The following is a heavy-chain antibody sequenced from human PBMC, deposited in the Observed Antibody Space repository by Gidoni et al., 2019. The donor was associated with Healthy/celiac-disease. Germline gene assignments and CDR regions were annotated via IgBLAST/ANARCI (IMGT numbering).Heavy chain of an antibody. J-gene: IGHJ4*02. CDR2: INHSGST. D-gene: IGHD2-15*01. Sequence: QVQLQQWGAGLLKHSETLSLTCAVYGGSFSGYYWSWIRQPPGKGLEWIGEINHSGSTNYNPSLKNRVTISVDTSKNQFSLKLSSVTAADTAVYYCARVGREMARVSGYWGQGTLVTVSS. CDR3: ARVGREMARVSGY. V-gene: IGHV4-34*01. CDR1: GGSFSGYY.